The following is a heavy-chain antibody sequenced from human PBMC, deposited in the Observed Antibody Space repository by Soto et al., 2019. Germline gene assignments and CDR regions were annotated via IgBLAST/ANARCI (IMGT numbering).Heavy chain of an antibody. CDR2: ISAYNGNT. D-gene: IGHD6-19*01. V-gene: IGHV1-18*01. J-gene: IGHJ6*02. CDR1: GYTFTSYG. Sequence: GASVKVSCKASGYTFTSYGISWVRRAPGQGLEWMGWISAYNGNTNYAQKLQGRVTMTTDTSTSTAYMELRSLRSDDTAVYYCARARYSSGWWGYYYGMDVWGQGTTVTVS. CDR3: ARARYSSGWWGYYYGMDV.